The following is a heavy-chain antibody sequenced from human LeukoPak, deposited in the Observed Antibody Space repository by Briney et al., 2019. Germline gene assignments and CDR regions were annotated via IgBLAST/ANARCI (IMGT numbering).Heavy chain of an antibody. CDR2: IYYSGST. J-gene: IGHJ4*02. Sequence: SETLSLTCTVSGGSISSSSYYWGWIRQPPGKGLEWIGSIYYSGSTYYNPSLKSRVTISVGTSKNQFSLKLSSVTAADTAVYYCARRPLDYYDSSGYDIRWGQGTLVTVSS. D-gene: IGHD3-22*01. V-gene: IGHV4-39*01. CDR1: GGSISSSSYY. CDR3: ARRPLDYYDSSGYDIR.